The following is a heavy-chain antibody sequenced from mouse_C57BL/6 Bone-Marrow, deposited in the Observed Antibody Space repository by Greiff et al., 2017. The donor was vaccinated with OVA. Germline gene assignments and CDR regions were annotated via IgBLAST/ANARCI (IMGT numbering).Heavy chain of an antibody. D-gene: IGHD2-3*01. CDR2: ISNLAYSI. CDR3: ARTLYDGYVDY. J-gene: IGHJ2*01. CDR1: GFTFSDYG. V-gene: IGHV5-15*01. Sequence: DVMSVESGGGSVQPGGFLKLFCAAFGFTFSDYGMAWVRQAPGKGPEWVAFISNLAYSIYYADTVTGRFTISRENAKNTLYLEMSSLRSEDTAMYYCARTLYDGYVDYWGQGTTLTVSS.